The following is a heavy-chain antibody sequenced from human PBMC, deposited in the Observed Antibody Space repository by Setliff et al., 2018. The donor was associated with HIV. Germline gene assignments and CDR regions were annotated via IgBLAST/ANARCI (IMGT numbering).Heavy chain of an antibody. V-gene: IGHV3-9*01. D-gene: IGHD3-3*01. CDR3: AKDNGLQFLDWLSRFDI. J-gene: IGHJ3*02. CDR1: GFTFDDYA. CDR2: ISWNSGNI. Sequence: GGSLRLSCAASGFTFDDYAMHWVRQPPGKGLEWVSGISWNSGNIAYADSVKGRFTISRDNARNSLYLQMNSLRAEDTALYYCAKDNGLQFLDWLSRFDIWGQGTMVTVS.